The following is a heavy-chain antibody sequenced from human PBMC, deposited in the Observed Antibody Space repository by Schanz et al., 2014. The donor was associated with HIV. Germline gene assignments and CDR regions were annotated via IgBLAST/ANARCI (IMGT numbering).Heavy chain of an antibody. D-gene: IGHD5-12*01. CDR3: TRGYSGYDSGLDP. CDR1: GFTFSRYW. J-gene: IGHJ5*02. Sequence: EVQLLESGGGLLQPGGSLRLSCAASGFTFSRYWMHWVRQAPGKGLVWVSRINSDGSSTSYADSVKGRFTISRDNAKNTLYLQMNSLRAEDTAVYYCTRGYSGYDSGLDPWGQGTLVTVSS. V-gene: IGHV3-74*02. CDR2: INSDGSST.